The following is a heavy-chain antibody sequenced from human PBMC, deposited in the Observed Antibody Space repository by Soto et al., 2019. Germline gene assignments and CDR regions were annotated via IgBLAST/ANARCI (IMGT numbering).Heavy chain of an antibody. D-gene: IGHD3-10*01. V-gene: IGHV3-74*01. CDR3: ARGALGSYYNDY. Sequence: EVQLVESGGGLVQSGGSLRLSCAASGFTFSSYWIHWVRQAPGKGLVWVSRIKGDEISTNYADSVKGRFTISRDNANATVFLQMSDLRAEDTAVYYCARGALGSYYNDYWGQGILVTVSS. CDR1: GFTFSSYW. J-gene: IGHJ4*02. CDR2: IKGDEIST.